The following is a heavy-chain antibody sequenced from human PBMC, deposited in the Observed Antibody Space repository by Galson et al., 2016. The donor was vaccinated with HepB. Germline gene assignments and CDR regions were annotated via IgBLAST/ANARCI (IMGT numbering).Heavy chain of an antibody. D-gene: IGHD2-15*01. CDR2: ILYRGSN. CDR3: ATFIAGGGGRGS. CDR1: GGSSSDDH. J-gene: IGHJ5*02. Sequence: SETLSLTCAVSGGSSSDDHWSWIRQPPGRGLEWIGHILYRGSNKHNPSLESRLTISLDTSKSQFSLTLSSVTATDTAVYYCATFIAGGGGRGSWGQGTLVTVSS. V-gene: IGHV4-59*08.